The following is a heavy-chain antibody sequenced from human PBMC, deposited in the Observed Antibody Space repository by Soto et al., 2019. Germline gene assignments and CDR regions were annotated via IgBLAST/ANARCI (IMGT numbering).Heavy chain of an antibody. V-gene: IGHV3-72*01. CDR3: AREPQLTSVTVFDY. CDR2: TRNKANGYTT. CDR1: GFTLSDDY. J-gene: IGHJ4*02. Sequence: GGSLRLSCAASGFTLSDDYMDWVRQDQGKGMEWVGRTRNKANGYTTEYAASGKGRFTISRDDSKNSLYLQMNSLITEDTAVYYCAREPQLTSVTVFDYWGQGTPVTVSS. D-gene: IGHD4-17*01.